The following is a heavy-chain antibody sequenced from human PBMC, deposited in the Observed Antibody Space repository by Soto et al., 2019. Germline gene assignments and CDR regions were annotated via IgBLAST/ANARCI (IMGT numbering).Heavy chain of an antibody. CDR2: IIPILGIA. D-gene: IGHD3-10*01. J-gene: IGHJ4*02. Sequence: QVQLVQSGAEVKKPGSSVKVSCKASGGTFSSYTISWVRQAPGQGLEWMGRIIPILGIANYAQKFQGRVTITADKSTSTAYMELSSLRSEETAVYYCARDNRGENFDYWGQGTLVTVSS. CDR3: ARDNRGENFDY. V-gene: IGHV1-69*08. CDR1: GGTFSSYT.